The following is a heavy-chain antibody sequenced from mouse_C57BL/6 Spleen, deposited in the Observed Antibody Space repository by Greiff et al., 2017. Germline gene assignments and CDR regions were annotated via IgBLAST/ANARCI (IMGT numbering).Heavy chain of an antibody. V-gene: IGHV1-69*01. CDR3: ASRGGYYGSSWYFDV. CDR1: GYTFTSYW. CDR2: IDPSDSYT. D-gene: IGHD1-1*01. J-gene: IGHJ1*03. Sequence: QVQLQQPGAELVMPGASVKLSCTASGYTFTSYWMHWVKQRPGQGLEWIGEIDPSDSYTNYNQKFKGKATLTADKSSSTAYLQLSSLTSEDSAVYYGASRGGYYGSSWYFDVWGTGTTVTVSS.